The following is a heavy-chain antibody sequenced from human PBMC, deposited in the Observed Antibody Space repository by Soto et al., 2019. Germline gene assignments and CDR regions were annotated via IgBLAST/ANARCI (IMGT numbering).Heavy chain of an antibody. Sequence: SCPTLVNPTQTLTLTCTFSGFSLSTSGVGVGWIRQPPGKALEWLALIYWDDDKRYSPSLKSRLTITKDTSKNQVVLTMTNMDPVDTATYYCAHSLYDYIWGSYRFNWFDPWGQGTLVTVSS. CDR2: IYWDDDK. CDR1: GFSLSTSGVG. D-gene: IGHD3-16*02. J-gene: IGHJ5*02. CDR3: AHSLYDYIWGSYRFNWFDP. V-gene: IGHV2-5*02.